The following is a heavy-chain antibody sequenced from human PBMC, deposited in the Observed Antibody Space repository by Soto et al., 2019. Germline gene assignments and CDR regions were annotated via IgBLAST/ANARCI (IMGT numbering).Heavy chain of an antibody. Sequence: SETLSLTCAVYGGSFSCYYWSWIRQPPGKGLEWIGEINHSGSTNYNPSLKSRVTISVDTSKNQFSLKLSSVTAADTAVYYCARGRSTMVRGVITGYYYYYGMDVWGQGTTVTAP. V-gene: IGHV4-34*01. CDR1: GGSFSCYY. J-gene: IGHJ6*02. CDR3: ARGRSTMVRGVITGYYYYYGMDV. D-gene: IGHD3-10*01. CDR2: INHSGST.